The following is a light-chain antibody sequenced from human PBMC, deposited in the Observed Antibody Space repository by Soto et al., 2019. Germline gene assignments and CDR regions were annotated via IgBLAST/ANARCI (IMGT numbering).Light chain of an antibody. CDR3: QQYNSYDMWS. CDR2: GAS. Sequence: DIQMTQSPSTLSASVGDRVTITCRASQGISKWLAWYQQKPGKAPKLLIYGASSLENGVPSWFSGSGSGTEFTLTISSLQPDDFATYFCQQYNSYDMWSFGQGTKVDLK. CDR1: QGISKW. J-gene: IGKJ1*01. V-gene: IGKV1-5*01.